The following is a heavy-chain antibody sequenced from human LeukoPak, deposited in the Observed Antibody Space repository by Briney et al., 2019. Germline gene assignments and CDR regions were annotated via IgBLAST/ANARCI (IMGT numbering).Heavy chain of an antibody. D-gene: IGHD3-16*01. CDR3: ARAHYDYVWGSYPYDY. J-gene: IGHJ4*02. Sequence: SETLSLTCTVSGGSISSYYWSWIRQPPGKGLEWIGEINHSGSTNYNPSLKSRVTISVDTSKNQFSLKLSSVTAADTAVYYCARAHYDYVWGSYPYDYWGQGTLVTVSS. CDR1: GGSISSYY. V-gene: IGHV4-34*01. CDR2: INHSGST.